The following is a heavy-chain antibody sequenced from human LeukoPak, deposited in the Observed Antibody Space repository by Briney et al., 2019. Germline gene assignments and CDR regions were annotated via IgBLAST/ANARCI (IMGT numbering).Heavy chain of an antibody. J-gene: IGHJ6*02. D-gene: IGHD3-9*01. CDR2: IYYSGST. Sequence: SETLSLTCTVSGGSISSYYWSWIRQPPGKGLEWIGYIYYSGSTNYNPSLKSRVTISVDTSKNQFSLKLSSVTAADTAVDYCAREGYYDILTGPPGEYYYGMDVWGQGTTVTVSS. V-gene: IGHV4-59*01. CDR1: GGSISSYY. CDR3: AREGYYDILTGPPGEYYYGMDV.